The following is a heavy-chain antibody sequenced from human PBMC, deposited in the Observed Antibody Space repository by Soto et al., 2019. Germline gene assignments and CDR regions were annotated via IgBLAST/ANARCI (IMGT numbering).Heavy chain of an antibody. CDR3: AREGSYDILTGYYIRDWFDP. CDR1: GGTFSSYA. J-gene: IGHJ5*02. V-gene: IGHV1-69*01. D-gene: IGHD3-9*01. CDR2: IIPIFGTA. Sequence: QVQLVQSGAEVKKPGSSVKVSCKASGGTFSSYAISWVRQAPGQGLEWMGGIIPIFGTANYAQKFQGRVTITADESTSTAYMELISLRSEDTAVYYCAREGSYDILTGYYIRDWFDPWGQGTLVTVSS.